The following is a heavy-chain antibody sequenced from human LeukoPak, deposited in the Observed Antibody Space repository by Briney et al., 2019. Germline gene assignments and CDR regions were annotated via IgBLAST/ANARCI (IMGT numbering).Heavy chain of an antibody. J-gene: IGHJ4*02. CDR3: AKAFRIYEVSKLYFDC. D-gene: IGHD3-3*01. V-gene: IGHV3-23*01. Sequence: PGGSLRLSCSASGFTFGDYAMTSRRQAPGKGLEWVSTTNGSGNSAYYVDSVKGRFTISRDNAKKKMYLEMNSLRAEDTAVYYCAKAFRIYEVSKLYFDCWGQGTLVSVSS. CDR1: GFTFGDYA. CDR2: TNGSGNSA.